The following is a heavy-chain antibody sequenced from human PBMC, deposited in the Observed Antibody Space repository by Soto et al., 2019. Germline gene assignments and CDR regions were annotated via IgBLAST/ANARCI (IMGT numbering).Heavy chain of an antibody. CDR1: GFSFSDYD. Sequence: GGCLRLTCTASGFSFSDYDMHWVRQAPGKGLEWVSTIGAARDPYYTGSVKHRFTISRANARNSMFLQMNSVTVGDTAVYYCARAYTGRLPRRADYFYALDVCGQVIMVTVCS. CDR2: IGAARDP. J-gene: IGHJ6*02. V-gene: IGHV3-13*05. D-gene: IGHD1-1*01. CDR3: ARAYTGRLPRRADYFYALDV.